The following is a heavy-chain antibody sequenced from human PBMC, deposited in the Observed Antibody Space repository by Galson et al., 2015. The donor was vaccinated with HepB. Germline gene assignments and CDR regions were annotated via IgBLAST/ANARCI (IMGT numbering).Heavy chain of an antibody. J-gene: IGHJ3*02. CDR1: GFTFSSYD. Sequence: SLRLSCAASGFTFSSYDMHWVRQATGKGLEWVSAIGTAGDTYYPGSVKGRFTISRENAKNSLYLQMNSLRAGDTAVYYCARAHDYGDYVYAFYIWGQRTMVTVSS. CDR3: ARAHDYGDYVYAFYI. V-gene: IGHV3-13*01. D-gene: IGHD4-17*01. CDR2: IGTAGDT.